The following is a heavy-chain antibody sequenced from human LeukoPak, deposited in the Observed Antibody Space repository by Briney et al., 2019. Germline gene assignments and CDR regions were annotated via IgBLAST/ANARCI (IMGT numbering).Heavy chain of an antibody. V-gene: IGHV3-13*01. CDR3: ARGRITMVRGVMSYWFDP. CDR2: IGTAGDT. J-gene: IGHJ5*02. Sequence: PGGSLRLSCAASGFTFSSYDMHWVRQATGKGLEWVSAIGTAGDTYYPGSVKGRFTISRENAKNSLYLQMNSLRAGDTVVYYCARGRITMVRGVMSYWFDPGGQGTLVTVSS. D-gene: IGHD3-10*01. CDR1: GFTFSSYD.